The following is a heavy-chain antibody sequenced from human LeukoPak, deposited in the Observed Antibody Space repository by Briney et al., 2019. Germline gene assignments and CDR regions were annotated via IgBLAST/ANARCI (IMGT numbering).Heavy chain of an antibody. V-gene: IGHV4-4*07. CDR2: IYTSGST. CDR3: AREGSSSWYSLNHYYYYMDV. Sequence: SETLSLTCTVSGGSISSYYWSWIRQPAGKGLEWIGRIYTSGSTNYNPSLKSRVTMSVDTSKNQFSLKLSSVTAADTAVYYCAREGSSSWYSLNHYYYYMDVWGKGTTVTVSS. CDR1: GGSISSYY. D-gene: IGHD6-13*01. J-gene: IGHJ6*03.